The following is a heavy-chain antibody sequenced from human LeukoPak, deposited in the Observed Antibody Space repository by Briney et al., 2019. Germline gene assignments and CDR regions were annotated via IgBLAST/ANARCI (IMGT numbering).Heavy chain of an antibody. CDR2: ISWNSGSI. CDR1: GSTFDDYA. V-gene: IGHV3-9*01. D-gene: IGHD2-15*01. J-gene: IGHJ6*02. Sequence: GRSLRLSCAASGSTFDDYAMHWVRQAPGKGLEWVSGISWNSGSIGYADSVKGRFTISRDNAKNSLYLQMNSLRAEDTALYYCAKGGVVVAAKDYYGMDVWGQGTTVTVSS. CDR3: AKGGVVVAAKDYYGMDV.